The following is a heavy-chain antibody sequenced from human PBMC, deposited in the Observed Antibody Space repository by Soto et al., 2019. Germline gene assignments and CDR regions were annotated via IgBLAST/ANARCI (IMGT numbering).Heavy chain of an antibody. V-gene: IGHV4-30-4*01. CDR2: IYYSGST. Sequence: QVQLQESGPGLVQPSQTLSLTCTVSGGSFSSANHYWTWIRQPPGKGLEWIGYIYYSGSTYYNPSLKSRVIISLDTSKKQFSLKLSSVTAADTAVYYCASAHGGYPHFDYWGQGTLVTVSS. CDR3: ASAHGGYPHFDY. D-gene: IGHD4-17*01. J-gene: IGHJ4*02. CDR1: GGSFSSANHY.